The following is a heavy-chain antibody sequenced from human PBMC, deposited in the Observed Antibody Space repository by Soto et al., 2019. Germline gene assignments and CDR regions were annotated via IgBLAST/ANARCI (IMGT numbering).Heavy chain of an antibody. Sequence: QLGGSLRLSCAASGFTFSSYGMHWVRQAPGKGLEWVAVIWYDGSNKYYADSVKGRFTISRDNSKNTLYLQMNSLRAEDTAVYYCAREPSLYYDSSMLRGDPPTYSGWYFDYWGQGTLVTVSS. D-gene: IGHD3-22*01. V-gene: IGHV3-33*01. J-gene: IGHJ4*02. CDR2: IWYDGSNK. CDR1: GFTFSSYG. CDR3: AREPSLYYDSSMLRGDPPTYSGWYFDY.